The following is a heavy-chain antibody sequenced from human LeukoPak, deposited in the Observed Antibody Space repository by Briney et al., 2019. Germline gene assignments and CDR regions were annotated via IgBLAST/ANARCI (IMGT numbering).Heavy chain of an antibody. D-gene: IGHD3-10*01. CDR1: GGSISSGSYY. Sequence: PSQTLSLTCTVSGGSISSGSYYWSWIRQPAGKGLEWIGRIYTSGSTNYNPSLKSRVTISVDTSKNRFSLKLSSVTAADTAVYYCAREWFLPDYWGQGTLVTVSS. V-gene: IGHV4-61*02. CDR2: IYTSGST. J-gene: IGHJ4*02. CDR3: AREWFLPDY.